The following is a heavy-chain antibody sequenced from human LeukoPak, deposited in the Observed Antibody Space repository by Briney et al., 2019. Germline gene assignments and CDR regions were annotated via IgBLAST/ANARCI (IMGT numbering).Heavy chain of an antibody. V-gene: IGHV5-51*01. Sequence: GESLEISCKGSGYSFTSYWIGWVRQMPGKGLEWMGIIYPGDSDPRYSPSFQGQATISADKSISTAYLQWNSLKASDTAMYYCARRIAVAGQDAFDIWGQGTMVTVSS. CDR3: ARRIAVAGQDAFDI. J-gene: IGHJ3*02. D-gene: IGHD6-19*01. CDR1: GYSFTSYW. CDR2: IYPGDSDP.